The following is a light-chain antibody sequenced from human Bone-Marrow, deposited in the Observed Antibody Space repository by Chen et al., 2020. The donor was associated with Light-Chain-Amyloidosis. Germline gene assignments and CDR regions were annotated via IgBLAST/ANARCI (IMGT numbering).Light chain of an antibody. CDR3: SSYTITNTLV. J-gene: IGLJ1*01. CDR1: SSDVGGDNH. Sequence: QSALTQPASVSGSPGQSITISCTGTSSDVGGDNHVSWYQQHPDKAPKLMIYDVTKRPSWVPDRFSGSKSDTTASLTISGLQTEDEADYFCSSYTITNTLVFGSGTRVTVL. CDR2: DVT. V-gene: IGLV2-14*01.